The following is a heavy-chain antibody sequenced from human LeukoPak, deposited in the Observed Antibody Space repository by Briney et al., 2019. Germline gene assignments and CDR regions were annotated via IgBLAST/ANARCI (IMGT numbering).Heavy chain of an antibody. CDR1: GFTFGDYY. D-gene: IGHD3-22*01. V-gene: IGHV3-11*04. CDR2: ISSSDSPI. J-gene: IGHJ4*02. Sequence: PGGSLRLSCAASGFTFGDYYMSWIRQAPGKGLEWVSYISSSDSPIYYADSVKGRFTISRDNSKNTLYLQMNSLRAEDTAVYYCANSVDSSGYYYEGGFDYWGQGTLVTVSS. CDR3: ANSVDSSGYYYEGGFDY.